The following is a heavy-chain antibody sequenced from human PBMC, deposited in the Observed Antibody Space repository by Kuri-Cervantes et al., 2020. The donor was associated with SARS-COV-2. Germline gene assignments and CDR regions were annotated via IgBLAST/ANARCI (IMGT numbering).Heavy chain of an antibody. J-gene: IGHJ4*02. CDR3: ARGDDITIFGVVIKGGTDY. Sequence: GESLKISCAASGFTFSSYEMNWVRQAPGKGLEWVSYISSSGSTIYYADSVKGRFTISRDNAKNSLYLQMNSLRAEDTAVYYCARGDDITIFGVVIKGGTDYWGQGTLVTVSS. V-gene: IGHV3-48*03. CDR1: GFTFSSYE. D-gene: IGHD3-3*01. CDR2: ISSSGSTI.